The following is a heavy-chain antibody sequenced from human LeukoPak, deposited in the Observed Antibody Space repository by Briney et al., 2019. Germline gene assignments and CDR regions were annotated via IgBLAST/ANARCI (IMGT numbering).Heavy chain of an antibody. CDR3: AIVAAARQGTIDP. Sequence: GGSLRLSCAASGFTFSSYAMSWVRQAPGKGLEWVSAISGSGGTTYYADSVKGRFTISRDNSKSTLYVQMNSLRAEDTAVYYCAIVAAARQGTIDPWGQGTLVTISS. CDR2: ISGSGGTT. V-gene: IGHV3-23*01. CDR1: GFTFSSYA. D-gene: IGHD6-13*01. J-gene: IGHJ5*02.